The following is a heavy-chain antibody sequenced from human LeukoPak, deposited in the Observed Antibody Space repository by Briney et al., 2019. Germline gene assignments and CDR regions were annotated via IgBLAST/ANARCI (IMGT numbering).Heavy chain of an antibody. V-gene: IGHV4-61*02. CDR2: IYTSGST. J-gene: IGHJ2*01. CDR3: ARKGRITMVRGPTPWYLDL. CDR1: GGSVSRGSYF. Sequence: SQTLSLTCTVSGGSVSRGSYFWSWIRQPAGKGLEWIGRIYTSGSTSYIPSLKSRVTISVDTSKNQFSLKLSSVTAADTAVYYCARKGRITMVRGPTPWYLDLWGRGTLVTVSS. D-gene: IGHD3-10*01.